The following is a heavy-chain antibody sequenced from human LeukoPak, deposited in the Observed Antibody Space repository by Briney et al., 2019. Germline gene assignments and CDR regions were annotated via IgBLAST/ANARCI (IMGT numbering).Heavy chain of an antibody. CDR3: ARDDYGDNHPDY. Sequence: GVSLRLACAASVFTFSVYYMAWLRQAPGKGLEWISHIIGDRSYRQYADSVKGRFTISRDNAKNSVSLQVKSLRTEDTAVYYCARDDYGDNHPDYWGQGTLVTVSS. J-gene: IGHJ4*02. CDR1: VFTFSVYY. CDR2: IIGDRSYR. D-gene: IGHD4-17*01. V-gene: IGHV3-11*05.